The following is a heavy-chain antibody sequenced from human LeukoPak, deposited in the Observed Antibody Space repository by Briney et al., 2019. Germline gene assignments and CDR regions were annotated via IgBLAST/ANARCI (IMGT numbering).Heavy chain of an antibody. CDR2: IYYSGST. CDR1: GGSISNYY. Sequence: KASETLSLTCTVSGGSISNYYWSWIRQPPGKGLECIGYIYYSGSTNYNPSLKSRVTISVDTSKNQFSLRLSSVTATDTAVYYCARQREYCSGVSCYSDVLDIWGQGTMVTVSS. CDR3: ARQREYCSGVSCYSDVLDI. D-gene: IGHD2-15*01. V-gene: IGHV4-59*08. J-gene: IGHJ3*02.